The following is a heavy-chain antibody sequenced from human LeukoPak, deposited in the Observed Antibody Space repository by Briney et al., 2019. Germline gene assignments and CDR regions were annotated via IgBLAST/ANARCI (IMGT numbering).Heavy chain of an antibody. CDR2: IKQDGTEK. Sequence: GGSLRLSCAASGFTFSTYWMTWVRQALGKGLEWVANIKQDGTEKYYVDSVKGRFTVSRDNAKNSLYLQMNSLRAEDTAVYYCARYRGSGGQRLDYWGQGTLVTVSS. CDR1: GFTFSTYW. CDR3: ARYRGSGGQRLDY. J-gene: IGHJ4*02. V-gene: IGHV3-7*01. D-gene: IGHD3-16*01.